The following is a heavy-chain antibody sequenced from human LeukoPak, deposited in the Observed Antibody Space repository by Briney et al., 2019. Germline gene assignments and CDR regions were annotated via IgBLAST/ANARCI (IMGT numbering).Heavy chain of an antibody. Sequence: SETLSLTCAVYGGSFSGYYWSWIRQPPGKGLEWIGEINHSGSTNYNPSLKSRVTISVDTSKNQFSLKLSSVTAADTAVYYCARVGCSGGSCYSGFDYWGEGTLVTVSS. D-gene: IGHD2-15*01. V-gene: IGHV4-34*01. CDR3: ARVGCSGGSCYSGFDY. CDR2: INHSGST. J-gene: IGHJ4*02. CDR1: GGSFSGYY.